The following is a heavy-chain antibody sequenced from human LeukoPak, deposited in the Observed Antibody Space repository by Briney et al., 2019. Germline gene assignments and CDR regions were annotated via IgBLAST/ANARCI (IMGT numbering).Heavy chain of an antibody. CDR2: IYSGGST. J-gene: IGHJ4*02. D-gene: IGHD3-22*01. CDR3: VKDRGPYYYDSSGYHY. Sequence: GGSLRLSCAASGFTVSSNYMSWVRQAPGKGLEWVSIIYSGGSTFYADSVKGRFTISRDNSKNTLYLQMSSLRAEDTAVYYCVKDRGPYYYDSSGYHYWGQGTLVTVSS. CDR1: GFTVSSNY. V-gene: IGHV3-53*05.